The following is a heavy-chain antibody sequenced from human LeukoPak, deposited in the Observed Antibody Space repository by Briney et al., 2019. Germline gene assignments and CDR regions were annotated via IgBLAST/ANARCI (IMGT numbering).Heavy chain of an antibody. CDR1: GGSISSYY. J-gene: IGHJ4*02. Sequence: SETLSLTCTVFGGSISSYYWSWIRQPPGKGLEWIGYIYYSGSTNYNPSLKSRVTISVDTSKNQFSLKLSSVTAADTAVYYCARHVHGSGYSGYGLFDYWGQGTLVTVSS. V-gene: IGHV4-59*08. CDR2: IYYSGST. D-gene: IGHD5-12*01. CDR3: ARHVHGSGYSGYGLFDY.